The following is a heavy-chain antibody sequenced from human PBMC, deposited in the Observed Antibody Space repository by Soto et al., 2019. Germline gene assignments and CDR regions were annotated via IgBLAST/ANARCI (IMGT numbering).Heavy chain of an antibody. CDR2: ISGTGVYI. Sequence: GGSLRLSCVASGFTFSNYNMNWVRQAPGKGLEWVSHISGTGVYIHYADAVKGRFAISRANAKSSVYLQMNSLRAEDTAVYYCAREGALKPFSSWGQGALVTVSS. J-gene: IGHJ5*02. V-gene: IGHV3-21*01. CDR1: GFTFSNYN. CDR3: AREGALKPFSS.